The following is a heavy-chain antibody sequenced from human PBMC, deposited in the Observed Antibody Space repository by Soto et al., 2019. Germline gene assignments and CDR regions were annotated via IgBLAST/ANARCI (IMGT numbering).Heavy chain of an antibody. CDR3: AKGGYYSLFDI. D-gene: IGHD3-16*01. CDR1: GFPFSSYA. V-gene: IGHV3-23*01. Sequence: PGGSLRLSCVASGFPFSSYAMSWSRQTPGNGLEWVSGISGSGGRTYYADSVKGRFTISSDNSNNTLSLQMHILRVEDTAVYFCAKGGYYSLFDIWGQGTMVTVSS. J-gene: IGHJ3*02. CDR2: ISGSGGRT.